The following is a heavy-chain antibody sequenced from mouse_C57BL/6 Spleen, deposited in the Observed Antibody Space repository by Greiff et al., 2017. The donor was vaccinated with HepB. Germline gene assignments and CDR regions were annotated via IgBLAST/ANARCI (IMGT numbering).Heavy chain of an antibody. V-gene: IGHV1-69*01. CDR3: ARNNYYGSRAFDY. CDR1: GYTFTSYW. J-gene: IGHJ2*01. CDR2: IDPSDSYT. D-gene: IGHD1-1*01. Sequence: QVQLQQPGAELVMPGASVKLSSKASGYTFTSYWMHWVKQRPGQGLEWIGEIDPSDSYTNYNQKFKGKSTLTVDKASSTAYMQLSSLTSEDSAVYYCARNNYYGSRAFDYWGQGTTLTVSS.